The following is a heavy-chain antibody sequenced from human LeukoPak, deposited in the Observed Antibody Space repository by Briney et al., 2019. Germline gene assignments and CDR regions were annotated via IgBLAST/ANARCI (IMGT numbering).Heavy chain of an antibody. Sequence: GGSLRLSCTASGFTFSSYAMHWVRQTPGKGLEWVAVISYDGSNEYYADSVKGRFTISRDNSKSTLYLQMNSLRAEDTAVYYCARDLGQQLVRLDYWGQGTLVTVSS. V-gene: IGHV3-30-3*01. J-gene: IGHJ4*02. D-gene: IGHD6-13*01. CDR2: ISYDGSNE. CDR3: ARDLGQQLVRLDY. CDR1: GFTFSSYA.